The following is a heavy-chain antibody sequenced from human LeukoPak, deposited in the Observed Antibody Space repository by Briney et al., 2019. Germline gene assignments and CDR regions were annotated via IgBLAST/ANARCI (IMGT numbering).Heavy chain of an antibody. CDR2: IYYSGST. J-gene: IGHJ6*03. CDR3: ARGTYGDYVYYYYYMDV. Sequence: SETLSLTCTVPGGSISSYYWSWIRQSPGKGLEWIGYIYYSGSTNYNPSLKSRVTISVDKSKNQFSLKLSSVTAADTAVYYCARGTYGDYVYYYYYMDVWGKGTTVTVSS. V-gene: IGHV4-59*01. D-gene: IGHD4-17*01. CDR1: GGSISSYY.